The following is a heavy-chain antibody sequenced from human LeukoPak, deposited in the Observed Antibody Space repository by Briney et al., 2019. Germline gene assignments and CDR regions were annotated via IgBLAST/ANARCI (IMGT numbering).Heavy chain of an antibody. CDR3: ATEEPQWLALDY. V-gene: IGHV3-33*01. J-gene: IGHJ4*02. D-gene: IGHD6-19*01. CDR2: IWYDGSNK. Sequence: HPGGSLRLSCAASGFTFSSYGMHWVRQAPGKGLEWVAVIWYDGSNKYYADSVKGRFTISRDNSKNTLYLQMNSLRAEDTAVYYCATEEPQWLALDYWGQGTLVTVSS. CDR1: GFTFSSYG.